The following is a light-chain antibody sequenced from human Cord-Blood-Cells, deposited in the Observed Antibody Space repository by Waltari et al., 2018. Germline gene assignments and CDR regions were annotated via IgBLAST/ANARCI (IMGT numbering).Light chain of an antibody. J-gene: IGKJ1*01. V-gene: IGKV1-5*03. CDR1: QSISSW. CDR3: QQYNSYSRT. CDR2: KAS. Sequence: IQMTQSPSTLSASVGDRVTITCRASQSISSWLAWYQKKPGKAPKLLIYKASSLESWVPSRFSGSGSGTEFTLTISSLQPDDFATYYCQQYNSYSRTFGQGTKVEIK.